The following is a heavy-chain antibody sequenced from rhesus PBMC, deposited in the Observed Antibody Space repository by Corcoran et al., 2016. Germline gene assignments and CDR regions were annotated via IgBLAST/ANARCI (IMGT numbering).Heavy chain of an antibody. CDR2: IYWDDEK. J-gene: IGHJ4*01. D-gene: IGHD3-3*01. Sequence: QVTLKESGPALVKPTQTLTLTCTFSGFSLSTSGMGVGWFRPPHGKALVWLSSIYWDDEKIYSTSLKSRLTISKETSKNQVVLTMTNMDPVDTATYYCARVRAPYNFWSGYSPIDYWGQGVLVTVSS. V-gene: IGHV2S1*01. CDR1: GFSLSTSGMG. CDR3: ARVRAPYNFWSGYSPIDY.